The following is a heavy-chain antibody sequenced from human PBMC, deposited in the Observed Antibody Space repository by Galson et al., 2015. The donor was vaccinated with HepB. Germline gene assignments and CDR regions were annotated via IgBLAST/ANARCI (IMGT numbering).Heavy chain of an antibody. CDR1: GFTFSSYN. V-gene: IGHV3-21*01. CDR2: ISSSSTHM. J-gene: IGHJ1*01. D-gene: IGHD6-13*01. CDR3: ARDRPPGIAAAGSFQY. Sequence: SLRLSCAASGFTFSSYNMNWVRQAPGKGLEWVSSISSSSTHMSYADSVKGRFTISRDEAKNSLYLQMSSLRAEDTAVYYCARDRPPGIAAAGSFQYWGQGTLVTVSS.